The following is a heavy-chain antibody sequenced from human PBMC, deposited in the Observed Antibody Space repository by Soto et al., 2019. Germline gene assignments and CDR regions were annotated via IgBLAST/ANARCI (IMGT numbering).Heavy chain of an antibody. CDR3: ATHKGGPCSSTSCYRMEFDY. Sequence: EASVKVSCKASGGTFSSYAISWVRQAPGQGLEWMGGIIPIFGTANYAQKFQGRVTITADESTSTAYMELSSLRSEDTAVYYCATHKGGPCSSTSCYRMEFDYWGQGTLVTVSS. V-gene: IGHV1-69*13. J-gene: IGHJ4*02. CDR1: GGTFSSYA. CDR2: IIPIFGTA. D-gene: IGHD2-2*01.